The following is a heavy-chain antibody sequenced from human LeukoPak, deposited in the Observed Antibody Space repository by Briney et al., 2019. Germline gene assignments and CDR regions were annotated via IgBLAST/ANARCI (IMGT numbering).Heavy chain of an antibody. Sequence: GGSLRLSCTASGFTFGDYAMSWARQAPGKGLEWVGFIRSKAYGGTTEYAASVEGRFTISRDDSKSIAYLQRNSLKTEDTAVYYCTRDWYYYGSGSYYRYYYYYMDVCGKGTTVTISS. V-gene: IGHV3-49*04. CDR3: TRDWYYYGSGSYYRYYYYYMDV. CDR1: GFTFGDYA. CDR2: IRSKAYGGTT. D-gene: IGHD3-10*01. J-gene: IGHJ6*03.